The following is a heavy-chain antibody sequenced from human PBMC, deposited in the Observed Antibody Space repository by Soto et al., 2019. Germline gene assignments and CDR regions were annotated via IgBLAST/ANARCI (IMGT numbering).Heavy chain of an antibody. Sequence: GGSLRLSCSASGVIFSSYWMNWVRQAPGKGLEWVANIRQEGSEKYYVDSVKGRFTISRDNANSLYLQMNSLRGEDTAVYYCARDCGQEGLCRAFDIWRQGTMVPVS. CDR1: GVIFSSYW. V-gene: IGHV3-7*01. D-gene: IGHD2-2*01. J-gene: IGHJ3*02. CDR2: IRQEGSEK. CDR3: ARDCGQEGLCRAFDI.